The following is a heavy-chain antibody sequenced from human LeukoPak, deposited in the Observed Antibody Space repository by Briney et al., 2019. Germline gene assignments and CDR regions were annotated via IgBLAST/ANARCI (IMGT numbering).Heavy chain of an antibody. D-gene: IGHD3-22*01. CDR3: AKDTYYYDSSGYSGY. CDR2: ISSSSSYI. J-gene: IGHJ4*02. V-gene: IGHV3-21*01. CDR1: GFTFSSYS. Sequence: PGGSLRLSCAASGFTFSSYSMNWVRQAPGKGLEWVSSISSSSSYIYYADSVKGRFTISRDNAKNSLYLQMNSLRAEDTAVYYCAKDTYYYDSSGYSGYWGQGTLVTVSS.